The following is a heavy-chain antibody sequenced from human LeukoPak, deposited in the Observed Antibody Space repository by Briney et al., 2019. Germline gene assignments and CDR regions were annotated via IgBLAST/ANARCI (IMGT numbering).Heavy chain of an antibody. CDR2: ISGSGGST. D-gene: IGHD4-17*01. CDR3: AIPYGDRRSYYYYGMDV. CDR1: GFTFSSYA. J-gene: IGHJ6*02. V-gene: IGHV3-23*01. Sequence: PGGSLRLSCAASGFTFSSYAMSWVRQAPGKGLEWVSAISGSGGSTYYADSVKGRFTISRDNSKNTLYLQMNSLRAEDTAVYYCAIPYGDRRSYYYYGMDVWGQGTTVTVSS.